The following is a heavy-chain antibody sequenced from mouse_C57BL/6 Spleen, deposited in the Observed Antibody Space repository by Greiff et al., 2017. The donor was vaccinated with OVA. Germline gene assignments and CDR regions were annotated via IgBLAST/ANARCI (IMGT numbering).Heavy chain of an antibody. CDR3: ARGPYGSSYGWYFDV. Sequence: QVQLQQSGAELVKPGASVKISCKASGYAFSSYWMNWVKQRPGKGLEWIGQIYPGDGDTNYNGKFKGKATLTADKSSSTAYMQLSSLTSEDSAVYFCARGPYGSSYGWYFDVWGTGTTVTVSS. D-gene: IGHD1-1*01. CDR1: GYAFSSYW. CDR2: IYPGDGDT. V-gene: IGHV1-80*01. J-gene: IGHJ1*03.